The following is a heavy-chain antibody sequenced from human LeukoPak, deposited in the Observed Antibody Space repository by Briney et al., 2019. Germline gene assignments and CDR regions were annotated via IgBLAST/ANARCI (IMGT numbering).Heavy chain of an antibody. CDR2: IYYSGST. J-gene: IGHJ4*02. Sequence: SQTLSLTCTVSGGSISSDTYYWSWIRQPPGKGLEWIGYIYYSGSTNYNPSLKSRVTISVDTSKNQFSLKLNSVTAADTAVYFCGRLDDYDYSAWWGQGILVTVSS. D-gene: IGHD3-22*01. CDR3: GRLDDYDYSAW. CDR1: GGSISSDTYY. V-gene: IGHV4-61*01.